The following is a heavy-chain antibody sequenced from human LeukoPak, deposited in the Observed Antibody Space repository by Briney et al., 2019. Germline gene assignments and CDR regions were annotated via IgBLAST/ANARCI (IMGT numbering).Heavy chain of an antibody. CDR1: GGSISSNTQF. CDR3: PRQVRYFDPHYFDY. V-gene: IGHV4-39*01. Sequence: SETLSLTCTVSGGSISSNTQFWGWIRQPPGKGLEWIGIISYSGKTYYNTSLKSRVTISVDTSKNQFSLHLSSVTAADTAVYYCPRQVRYFDPHYFDYWGQGALVTVSS. CDR2: ISYSGKT. J-gene: IGHJ4*02. D-gene: IGHD3-9*01.